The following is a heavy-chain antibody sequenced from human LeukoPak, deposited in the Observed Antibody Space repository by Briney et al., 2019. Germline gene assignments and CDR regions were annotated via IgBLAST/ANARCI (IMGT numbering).Heavy chain of an antibody. CDR2: IYYSGST. J-gene: IGHJ4*02. CDR1: GGSISSSSYY. V-gene: IGHV4-39*01. D-gene: IGHD3-22*01. Sequence: SETLSLTCTVSGGSISSSSYYWGWIRQPPGKGLEWIGSIYYSGSTYYNPSLKSRVTLSVDTSKNQFSLKLSSVTAADTAVYYCAVYYYDSSGYYSPHFGDYWGQGILVTVSS. CDR3: AVYYYDSSGYYSPHFGDY.